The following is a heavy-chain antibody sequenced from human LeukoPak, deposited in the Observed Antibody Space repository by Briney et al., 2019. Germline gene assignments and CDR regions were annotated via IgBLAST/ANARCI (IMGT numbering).Heavy chain of an antibody. V-gene: IGHV6-1*01. J-gene: IGHJ4*02. CDR2: TYYRSRWYN. D-gene: IGHD2-2*01. Sequence: SQTLSLTCAISGDSVSRNNIAWNWIRQSPSRGPEWLGRTYYRSRWYNEYALSVESRITIIPDTSKNQLSLQMNSVTPEDTAVYYCARGREVGVVPAADFDYWGQGTLVTVSS. CDR3: ARGREVGVVPAADFDY. CDR1: GDSVSRNNIA.